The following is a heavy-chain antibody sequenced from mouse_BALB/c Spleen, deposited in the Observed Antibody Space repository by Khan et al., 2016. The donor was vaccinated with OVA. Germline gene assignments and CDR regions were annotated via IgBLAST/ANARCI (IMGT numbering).Heavy chain of an antibody. Sequence: VQLQQSGPELMKPGASVNISCKASGYSFTSYYIHWVKQSHGKSLEWIGYIDPFNGGTDYNQKFKGKATLTVDKSSSTAYMHLSSLISEDSAVYYCARGTFGYWGQGTLVTVSA. V-gene: IGHV1S135*01. D-gene: IGHD3-3*01. CDR1: GYSFTSYY. CDR3: ARGTFGY. CDR2: IDPFNGGT. J-gene: IGHJ3*01.